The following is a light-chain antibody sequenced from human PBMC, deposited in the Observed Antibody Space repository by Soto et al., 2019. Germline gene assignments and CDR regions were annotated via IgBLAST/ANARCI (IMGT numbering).Light chain of an antibody. J-gene: IGLJ2*01. Sequence: QSVLTQPPSVSGAPGQRVTISRTGSSSNIGAGYDVHWYQQLPGTAPKLLIYGNSNRPSGVPDRFSGSKSGTSASLAITGLQAEDEADYYCQSYDSSLRVRVFGGGTKLTVL. CDR1: SSNIGAGYD. CDR2: GNS. V-gene: IGLV1-40*01. CDR3: QSYDSSLRVRV.